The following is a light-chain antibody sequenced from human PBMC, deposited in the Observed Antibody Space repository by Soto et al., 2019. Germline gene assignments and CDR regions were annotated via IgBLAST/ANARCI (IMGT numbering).Light chain of an antibody. CDR3: SSYTSSSTPYYV. Sequence: QSALTQPPSASGSPGQSITISCTGTSSDVGGYNYVSWYQQHPGKAPKLMIYEVSNRPSGVSNRFSGSKSGNTASLTISGLQAEDEADYYCSSYTSSSTPYYVFGPGIKVT. CDR2: EVS. V-gene: IGLV2-14*01. J-gene: IGLJ1*01. CDR1: SSDVGGYNY.